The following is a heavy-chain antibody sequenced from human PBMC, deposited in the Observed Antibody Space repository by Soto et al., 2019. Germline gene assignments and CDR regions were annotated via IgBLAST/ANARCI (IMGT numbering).Heavy chain of an antibody. CDR2: INHSGST. CDR1: GGSFIGYY. D-gene: IGHD2-15*01. CDR3: ARSPRSYCSGGSCFGKPFDP. J-gene: IGHJ5*02. Sequence: SETLSLTCAVYGGSFIGYYWSWILQPPWKGLEWIGEINHSGSTNYNPSLKSRVTISVDTSKNQFSLKLSSVTAADTAVYYCARSPRSYCSGGSCFGKPFDPWGQGTLVTVSS. V-gene: IGHV4-34*01.